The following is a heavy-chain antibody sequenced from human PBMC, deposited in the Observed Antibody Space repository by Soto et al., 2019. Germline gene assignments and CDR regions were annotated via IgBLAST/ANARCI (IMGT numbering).Heavy chain of an antibody. CDR1: GFTFSSYA. Sequence: GGSLRLSCAASGFTFSSYAMSWVRQAPGKGLEWVSAISGGGGSTYYADSVGGWFTIYRDNTKNTLYLQMNSLRAEDTAVYYCATPQYDYYSDSTGYYNGTSFDYWGPGTLVTVSS. D-gene: IGHD3-22*01. V-gene: IGHV3-23*01. CDR3: ATPQYDYYSDSTGYYNGTSFDY. CDR2: ISGGGGST. J-gene: IGHJ4*02.